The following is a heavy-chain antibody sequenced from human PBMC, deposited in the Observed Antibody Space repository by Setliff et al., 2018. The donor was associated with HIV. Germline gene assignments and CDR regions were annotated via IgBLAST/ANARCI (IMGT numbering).Heavy chain of an antibody. J-gene: IGHJ5*02. D-gene: IGHD1-20*01. CDR3: AAEINTDNNCCWFDP. CDR2: INPSDGST. V-gene: IGHV1-46*01. Sequence: ASVKVSCKASGYTFTSYYMHWVRQAPGQGLEWMGIINPSDGSTSYAQKFQGRVTMTRDMSTSTAYIEVSSLRSDDTAVYYCAAEINTDNNCCWFDPWGQGTLVTVSS. CDR1: GYTFTSYY.